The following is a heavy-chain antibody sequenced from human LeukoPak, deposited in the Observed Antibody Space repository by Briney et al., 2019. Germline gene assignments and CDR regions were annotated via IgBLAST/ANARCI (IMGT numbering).Heavy chain of an antibody. D-gene: IGHD4-23*01. Sequence: GGSLRLSCAASGFTFSSYAMLWVRQAPGKGLEWVAVISYDGSNKYYADSVKGRFTISRDNSKNTLYLQMNSLRAEDTAVYYCARDVTRPNDAYFDYWGQGTLVTVSS. CDR3: ARDVTRPNDAYFDY. CDR2: ISYDGSNK. CDR1: GFTFSSYA. V-gene: IGHV3-30*01. J-gene: IGHJ4*02.